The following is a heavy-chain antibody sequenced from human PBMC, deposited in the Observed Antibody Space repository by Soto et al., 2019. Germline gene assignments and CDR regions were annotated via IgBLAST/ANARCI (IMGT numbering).Heavy chain of an antibody. J-gene: IGHJ4*02. V-gene: IGHV3-23*01. CDR3: EKHIITIAKTPYDY. CDR1: GFTFSSYA. CDR2: ISGSAGST. D-gene: IGHD3-3*01. Sequence: EVQLLESGGGLVQPGGSLRLSCAASGFTFSSYAMSWVRQAPGKGLELVSAISGSAGSTYYADSVKGRFTISRDNSKNSLYLQMNSLRAEDTAVYYCEKHIITIAKTPYDYWGQGTRVTVSS.